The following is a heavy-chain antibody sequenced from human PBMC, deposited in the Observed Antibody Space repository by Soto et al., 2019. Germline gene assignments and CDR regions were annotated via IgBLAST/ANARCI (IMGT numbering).Heavy chain of an antibody. J-gene: IGHJ6*02. CDR1: GGSFSGYY. V-gene: IGHV4-34*01. CDR2: INHSGST. CDR3: ARGGSSSTGYYYGMDV. D-gene: IGHD6-13*01. Sequence: SETLSLTCAVYGGSFSGYYWSWIRQPPGKGLEWIGEINHSGSTNYNPSLKSRVTLSVDTSKNQFSLKLSSVTAADTAVYYCARGGSSSTGYYYGMDVWGQGTTVTVSS.